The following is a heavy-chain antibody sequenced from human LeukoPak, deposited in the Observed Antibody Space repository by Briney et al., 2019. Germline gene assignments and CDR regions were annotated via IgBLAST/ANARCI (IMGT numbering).Heavy chain of an antibody. D-gene: IGHD3-3*01. Sequence: GASVKVSCKASGYTFTGYYMHWVRQAPGQGLEWMGWINPNSGGTNYAQKFQGRVTMTRDTSISTAYMELSRLRSDDTAVYYCASSLLRSGSARPYYYYGMDVWGQGTTVTVSS. CDR3: ASSLLRSGSARPYYYYGMDV. V-gene: IGHV1-2*02. CDR2: INPNSGGT. J-gene: IGHJ6*02. CDR1: GYTFTGYY.